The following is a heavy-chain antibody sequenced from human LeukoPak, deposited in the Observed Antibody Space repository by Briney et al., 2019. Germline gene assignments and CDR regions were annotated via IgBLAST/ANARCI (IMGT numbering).Heavy chain of an antibody. CDR3: ARQDSSGYYEYYYGMDV. J-gene: IGHJ6*02. CDR2: IYPGDSDT. D-gene: IGHD3-22*01. V-gene: IGHV5-51*01. Sequence: GESLKISCKGSGYSFTSYWIGWVRQLPGKGLEWMGIIYPGDSDTRYSPSFQGQVTISADKSISTAYLQWSSLKASDTAMYYCARQDSSGYYEYYYGMDVWGQGTTVTVSS. CDR1: GYSFTSYW.